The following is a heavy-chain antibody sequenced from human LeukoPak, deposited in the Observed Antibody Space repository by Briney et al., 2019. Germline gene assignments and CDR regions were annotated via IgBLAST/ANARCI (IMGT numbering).Heavy chain of an antibody. CDR1: GYTFTTYY. V-gene: IGHV1-46*01. CDR2: INPSGGTT. D-gene: IGHD3-22*01. J-gene: IGHJ4*02. CDR3: ARGYYYDSSAGPSEY. Sequence: GALVKVSCKASGYTFTTYYMHWVRQAPGQGLEWMGIINPSGGTTGYAQKFQGRVTMARDTSTSTVYMELSSLRSEDTAVYYCARGYYYDSSAGPSEYWGQGTLVTVSS.